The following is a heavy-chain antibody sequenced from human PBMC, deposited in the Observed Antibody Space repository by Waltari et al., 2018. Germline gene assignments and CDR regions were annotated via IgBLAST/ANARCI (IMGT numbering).Heavy chain of an antibody. CDR2: ISGSGGST. V-gene: IGHV3-23*01. Sequence: EVQLLESGGGLVQPGGSLRLSCAASGFTFSSYAMSWVRQAPGKGLGGVSAISGSGGSTYYADSGKGRFTISRDNSKNTLYLQMNSLRAEDTAVYYCAKDPPSGSYSDYWGQGTLVTVSS. D-gene: IGHD1-26*01. CDR1: GFTFSSYA. J-gene: IGHJ4*02. CDR3: AKDPPSGSYSDY.